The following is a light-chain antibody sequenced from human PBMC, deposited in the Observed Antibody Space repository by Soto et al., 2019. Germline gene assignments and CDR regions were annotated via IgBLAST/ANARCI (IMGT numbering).Light chain of an antibody. Sequence: QSVLTQPASVSGSAGQSITISCSGTMRDVGAYNLVSWYQQHPGTAPKLIIYDVRNRPAGISSRFSGSRSGNTASLTISGLQPEDEGAYYCSAYTAGSTLVFGGGTKLTVL. CDR1: MRDVGAYNL. V-gene: IGLV2-14*03. J-gene: IGLJ3*02. CDR3: SAYTAGSTLV. CDR2: DVR.